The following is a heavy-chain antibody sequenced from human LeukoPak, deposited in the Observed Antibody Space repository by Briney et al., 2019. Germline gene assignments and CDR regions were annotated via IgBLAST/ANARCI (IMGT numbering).Heavy chain of an antibody. CDR3: ARRRRDGTGWFDP. Sequence: SETLSLTCAVYGGSFSDYYWSWIRQPPGEGLEWIGQINHSRNTNYNPSLKSRVTMSIDTSKNQFSLKLTSVTAADTAVYYCARRRRDGTGWFDPWGQGNLVTVSS. J-gene: IGHJ5*02. CDR1: GGSFSDYY. CDR2: INHSRNT. D-gene: IGHD5-24*01. V-gene: IGHV4-34*01.